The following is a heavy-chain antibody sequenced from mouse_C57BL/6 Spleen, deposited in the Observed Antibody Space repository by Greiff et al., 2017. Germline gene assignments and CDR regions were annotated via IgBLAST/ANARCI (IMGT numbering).Heavy chain of an antibody. J-gene: IGHJ1*03. Sequence: VASGGGLVQPGGSLSLSCAASGFTFTDYYMSWVRQPPGKALEWLGFIRNKANGYTTEYSASVKGRFTISRDNSQSILYLQMNALRAEDSATYYCARWDGSRGWDFDVWGTGTTVTVSS. D-gene: IGHD1-1*01. CDR2: IRNKANGYTT. V-gene: IGHV7-3*01. CDR3: ARWDGSRGWDFDV. CDR1: GFTFTDYY.